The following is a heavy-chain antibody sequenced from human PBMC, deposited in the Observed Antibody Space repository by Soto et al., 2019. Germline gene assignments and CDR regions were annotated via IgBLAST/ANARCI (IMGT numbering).Heavy chain of an antibody. Sequence: RGALRLSCAAPGITLSRFNMNWGRQAPGKGLEWVSSISSSSSYIYYADSVKGRFTISRDNAKNSLYLQMNSLRAEDTAVYYCSMVRGVTQNDAFDIWGQGTMVTVSS. CDR3: SMVRGVTQNDAFDI. J-gene: IGHJ3*02. D-gene: IGHD3-10*01. CDR2: ISSSSSYI. V-gene: IGHV3-21*01. CDR1: GITLSRFN.